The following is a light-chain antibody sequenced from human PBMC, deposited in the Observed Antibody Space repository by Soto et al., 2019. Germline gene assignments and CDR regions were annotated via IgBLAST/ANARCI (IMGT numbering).Light chain of an antibody. CDR3: QQRTDRPPWT. CDR1: QSVSSSY. V-gene: IGKV3D-20*02. J-gene: IGKJ1*01. Sequence: EIVLTQSPGTLSLSPVERATLSCRASQSVSSSYLAWYQQKPGQAPRLLIYGASSRATGIPDRFSGSGSGTDFTLTISSLEPEDFAVYYCQQRTDRPPWTFGQGTKVDIK. CDR2: GAS.